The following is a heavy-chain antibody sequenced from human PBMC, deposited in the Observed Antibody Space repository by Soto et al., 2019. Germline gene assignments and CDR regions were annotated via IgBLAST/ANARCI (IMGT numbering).Heavy chain of an antibody. D-gene: IGHD3-22*01. Sequence: GSLRLSCADSGFTFGSYSMNWVRQAPGKGLEWVSSISSSSSYIYYADSVKGRFTISRDNAKNSLYLQMNSLRAEDTAVYYCARDRWYYDSTGGSYYYYYGMDVWGQGTTVTVSS. J-gene: IGHJ6*02. CDR3: ARDRWYYDSTGGSYYYYYGMDV. CDR1: GFTFGSYS. V-gene: IGHV3-21*01. CDR2: ISSSSSYI.